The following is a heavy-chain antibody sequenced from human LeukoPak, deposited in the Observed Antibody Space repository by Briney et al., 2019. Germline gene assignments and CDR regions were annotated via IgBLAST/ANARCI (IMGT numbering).Heavy chain of an antibody. J-gene: IGHJ3*02. CDR1: GYTFSSYG. V-gene: IGHV1-18*01. CDR2: ISGYNGNT. Sequence: GASVKVSCKASGYTFSSYGIIWVQQAPGQGLECMGWISGYNGNTNYAQKLQGRVTMTTDTSTTTAYMELRSLRSDDTAVYYCARDRGRAHDAFDIWGQGTMVTVSS. D-gene: IGHD3-10*01. CDR3: ARDRGRAHDAFDI.